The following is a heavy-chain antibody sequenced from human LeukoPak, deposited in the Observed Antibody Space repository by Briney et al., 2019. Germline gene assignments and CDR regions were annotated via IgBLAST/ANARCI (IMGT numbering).Heavy chain of an antibody. Sequence: PSETLSLTCTVSGGSISSYYWSWIRQPPGKGLEWIGYIYYSGSTNYNPSLKSRVTISVDTSKNQFSLKLSSVNAADTAVYYCARGGCSGGSCYGDAFDIWGQGTMVTVSS. CDR3: ARGGCSGGSCYGDAFDI. J-gene: IGHJ3*02. V-gene: IGHV4-59*01. D-gene: IGHD2-15*01. CDR2: IYYSGST. CDR1: GGSISSYY.